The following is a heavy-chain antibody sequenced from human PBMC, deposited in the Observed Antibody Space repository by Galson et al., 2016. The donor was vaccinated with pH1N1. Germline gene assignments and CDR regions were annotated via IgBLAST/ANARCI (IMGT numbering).Heavy chain of an antibody. V-gene: IGHV5-51*03. D-gene: IGHD3-10*01. J-gene: IGHJ4*02. CDR2: VYPGDSDT. Sequence: QSGAEVKKPGESLKISCRSSGYSFTSYWIAWVRQKPGTGLEWMGIVYPGDSDTRYSPSFRGLFTFSADKSIGTAYLQWSSLEASDTAIYYCARLRGGITVVREVYFDLWGQGTLVTVSP. CDR1: GYSFTSYW. CDR3: ARLRGGITVVREVYFDL.